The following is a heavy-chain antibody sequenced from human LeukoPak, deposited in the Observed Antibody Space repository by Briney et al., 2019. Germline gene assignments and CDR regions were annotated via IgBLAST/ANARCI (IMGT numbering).Heavy chain of an antibody. J-gene: IGHJ3*02. D-gene: IGHD2-2*01. CDR2: ISAYNGNT. V-gene: IGHV1-18*01. CDR3: ARDFRDPNIVVVPAAMARCDAFDI. CDR1: GYTFTSYG. Sequence: ASVKVSCKASGYTFTSYGISWVRQAPGQGLEWMGWISAYNGNTNYAQKLQGRVTMTTDTSTRTAYMELRSLRSDDTAVYYCARDFRDPNIVVVPAAMARCDAFDIWGQGTMVTVSS.